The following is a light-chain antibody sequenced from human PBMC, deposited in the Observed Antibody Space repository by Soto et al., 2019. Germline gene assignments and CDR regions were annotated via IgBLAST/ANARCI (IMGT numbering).Light chain of an antibody. V-gene: IGLV2-14*03. J-gene: IGLJ1*01. CDR3: SSYTSRMSYV. CDR2: GVT. CDR1: SSDVGDYNY. Sequence: QSALTQPASLSGSPGQSITVSFTGTSSDVGDYNYVSWYQQHPGKAPKLIIYGVTNRPSGVSNRFSGSKSGNTASLTISGLQAEDGADYYCSSYTSRMSYVFGGGTKGTVL.